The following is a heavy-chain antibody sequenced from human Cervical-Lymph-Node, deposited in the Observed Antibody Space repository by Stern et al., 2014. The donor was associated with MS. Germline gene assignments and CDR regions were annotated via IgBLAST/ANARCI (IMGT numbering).Heavy chain of an antibody. Sequence: DQLVESGAEVKRPGSSVRVSCEVFGGTFSSTGINWVRQAPGRGLEWVGGIIPIFGPKYAPEFLGTVTISGGGSARTGYLEFQSLIFASTGGFYCGGPDFHPLGQGTPVTLSS. CDR1: GGTFSSTG. J-gene: IGHJ5*02. CDR3: GGPDFHP. D-gene: IGHD3-3*01. V-gene: IGHV1-69*01. CDR2: IIPIFGP.